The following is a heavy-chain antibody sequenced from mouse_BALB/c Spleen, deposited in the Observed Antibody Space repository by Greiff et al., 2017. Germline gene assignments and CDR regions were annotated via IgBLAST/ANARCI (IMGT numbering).Heavy chain of an antibody. J-gene: IGHJ3*01. CDR1: GYTFTEYI. Sequence: VQLQESGAELVKPGASVKLSCKASGYTFTEYIIHWVKQRSGQGLEWIGWFYPGSGSIKYNEKFKDKATLTADKSSSTVYMELSRLTSEDSAVYFCARHADYYGSSSAWFAYWGQGTLVTVSA. V-gene: IGHV1-62-2*01. CDR3: ARHADYYGSSSAWFAY. D-gene: IGHD1-1*01. CDR2: FYPGSGSI.